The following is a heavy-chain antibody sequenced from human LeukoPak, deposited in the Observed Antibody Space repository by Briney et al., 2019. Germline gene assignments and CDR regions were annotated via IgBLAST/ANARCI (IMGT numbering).Heavy chain of an antibody. J-gene: IGHJ4*02. D-gene: IGHD6-13*01. CDR2: MNPNSGNT. Sequence: ASVKVSCKASGYTFTSYDINWVRQATGQGLEWMGWMNPNSGNTGYAQKFQGRVTMTRNTSISTAYMELSSLRSEDTAVYYCARAFAAAAGKLPDYWDQGTLVTVSS. V-gene: IGHV1-8*01. CDR1: GYTFTSYD. CDR3: ARAFAAAAGKLPDY.